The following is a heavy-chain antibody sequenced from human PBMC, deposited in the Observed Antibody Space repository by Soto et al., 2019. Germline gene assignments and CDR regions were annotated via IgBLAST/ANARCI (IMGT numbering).Heavy chain of an antibody. Sequence: PPEALCLTWTVSGGIISSYYWSWSRQPPGKGLEWIGYIYYSGSTNYNPSLKSRVTISVDTSKNQLSLNLDSVTAADTAVYYCAKLHADAGANFYYWGQGALV. J-gene: IGHJ4*02. V-gene: IGHV4-59*12. CDR3: AKLHADAGANFYY. CDR2: IYYSGST. D-gene: IGHD1-26*01. CDR1: GGIISSYY.